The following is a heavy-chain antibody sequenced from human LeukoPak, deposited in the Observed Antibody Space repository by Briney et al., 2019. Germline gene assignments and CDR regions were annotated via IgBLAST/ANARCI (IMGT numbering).Heavy chain of an antibody. V-gene: IGHV1-2*02. Sequence: ASVKVSCKASGYTFTGYYMHWVRQAPGQGLEWMGWINPNSGGTNYAQKFQGRVTMTRGTSISTAYMGLSRLRSDDTAVYYCARGTPRDTMIVVVPLDYWGQGTLVTVSS. J-gene: IGHJ4*02. D-gene: IGHD3-22*01. CDR1: GYTFTGYY. CDR2: INPNSGGT. CDR3: ARGTPRDTMIVVVPLDY.